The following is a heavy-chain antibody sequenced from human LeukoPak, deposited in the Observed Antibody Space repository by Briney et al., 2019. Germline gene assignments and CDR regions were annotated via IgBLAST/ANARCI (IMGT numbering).Heavy chain of an antibody. CDR3: ARGADSSGYYSIFYFDY. CDR2: IYYSGTA. Sequence: PSETLSLTCTVSGVSISSSSYYWGRIRQPPGKGLEWIGSIYYSGTAYYNPSLRSRLTISVDTSKNQFSLTLTSVTAADTTVYYCARGADSSGYYSIFYFDYWGQGTLVTVSS. V-gene: IGHV4-39*01. J-gene: IGHJ4*02. CDR1: GVSISSSSYY. D-gene: IGHD3-22*01.